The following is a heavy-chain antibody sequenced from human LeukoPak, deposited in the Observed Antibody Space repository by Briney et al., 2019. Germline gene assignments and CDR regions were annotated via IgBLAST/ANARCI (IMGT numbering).Heavy chain of an antibody. J-gene: IGHJ4*02. Sequence: SETLSLTCTVSGGSVSSYYWSWIRQPAGKGLEWIGRIYTSGSTNYNPSLKSRVTMSVDTSKNQFSLKLSSVTAADTAVYYCASLFDYYDSSVGDYFDYWGQGTLVTVSS. CDR1: GGSVSSYY. CDR2: IYTSGST. D-gene: IGHD3-22*01. CDR3: ASLFDYYDSSVGDYFDY. V-gene: IGHV4-4*07.